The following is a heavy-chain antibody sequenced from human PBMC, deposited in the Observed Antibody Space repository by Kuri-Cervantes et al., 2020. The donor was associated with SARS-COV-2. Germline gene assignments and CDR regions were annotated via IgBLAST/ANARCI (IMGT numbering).Heavy chain of an antibody. CDR1: GGSFSGYY. CDR3: ARALRGWPALKYFQH. V-gene: IGHV4-34*01. CDR2: INHSGNT. J-gene: IGHJ1*01. Sequence: SETLSLTCAVYGGSFSGYYWSWIRQPPGKGLEWIGEINHSGNTNYDPSLKSRVTISIDTSKNQFSLKLSSVTAADTAVYYCARALRGWPALKYFQHWGQGTLVTVSS. D-gene: IGHD2-15*01.